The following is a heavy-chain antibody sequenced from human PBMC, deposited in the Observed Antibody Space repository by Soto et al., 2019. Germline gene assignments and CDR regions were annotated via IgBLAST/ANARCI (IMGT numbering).Heavy chain of an antibody. Sequence: PXERLCGTWTVSGCSLTSAGNSWGCVHQSPGKGLEWIVYSYHSGISYYNPSLQSRVTISVDRSKDQFYLTLTSVTAADTAVYFCARARYYDWCCDSWGLGTPVTVSS. CDR2: SYHSGIS. CDR1: GCSLTSAGNS. D-gene: IGHD3-9*01. V-gene: IGHV4-30-2*06. J-gene: IGHJ4*02. CDR3: ARARYYDWCCDS.